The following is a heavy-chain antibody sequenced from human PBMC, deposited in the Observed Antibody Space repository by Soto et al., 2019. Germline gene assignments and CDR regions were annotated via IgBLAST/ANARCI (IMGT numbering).Heavy chain of an antibody. D-gene: IGHD5-18*01. V-gene: IGHV1-46*03. Sequence: HVQLVQSGAEVKKPGASVKVSCKASGYTFTSYYMHWVRQAPGQGLEWMGIINPSGGSTSYAQKFQGRVTRTRDTSTSTVYMELSSLRSEDTAVYYCARVYPSDTRYGYVGNNWFDPWGQGTLVTVSS. J-gene: IGHJ5*02. CDR2: INPSGGST. CDR3: ARVYPSDTRYGYVGNNWFDP. CDR1: GYTFTSYY.